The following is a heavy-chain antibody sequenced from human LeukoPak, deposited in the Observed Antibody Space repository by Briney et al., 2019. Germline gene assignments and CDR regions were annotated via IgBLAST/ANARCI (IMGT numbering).Heavy chain of an antibody. V-gene: IGHV1-8*01. D-gene: IGHD1-26*01. J-gene: IGHJ4*02. CDR1: GYTFNSYD. CDR3: ARASIRGSYYSPNNY. CDR2: MNPNSGNT. Sequence: GASVKVSCKASGYTFNSYDINWVRQATGQELEWMGWMNPNSGNTGYAQKFLGRVTMTRNTSISTAYMDLSSLRSEDTAVYYCARASIRGSYYSPNNYWGQGTLVTVSS.